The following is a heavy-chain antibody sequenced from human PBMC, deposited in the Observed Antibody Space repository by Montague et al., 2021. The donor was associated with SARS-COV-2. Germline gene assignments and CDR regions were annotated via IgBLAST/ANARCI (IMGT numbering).Heavy chain of an antibody. V-gene: IGHV4-38-2*02. J-gene: IGHJ3*02. CDR1: GYSISTGYY. CDR3: AKVAGSHDTFDI. D-gene: IGHD6-19*01. CDR2: IHHSGST. Sequence: SETLSLTCTVSGYSISTGYYWGWIRPPPGKGLEWIGTIHHSGSTYFNPSLKSRVTILVDTSKNQFSLNLSSVTAADTAVYYCAKVAGSHDTFDIWGRGTMVTVSS.